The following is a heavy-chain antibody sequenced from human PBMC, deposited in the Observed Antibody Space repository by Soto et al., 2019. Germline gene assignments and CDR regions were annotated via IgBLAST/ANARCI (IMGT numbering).Heavy chain of an antibody. J-gene: IGHJ5*02. D-gene: IGHD3-22*01. CDR1: GYSFTSYW. Sequence: GESLKISCKGSGYSFTSYWISWVRQMPGKGLEWMGRIDPSDSYTNYSPSFQGHATISADKSISTAYLQWSSLKASDTAMYYCARHPFSGYYDNSGYSWGQGTLVTVSS. V-gene: IGHV5-10-1*01. CDR2: IDPSDSYT. CDR3: ARHPFSGYYDNSGYS.